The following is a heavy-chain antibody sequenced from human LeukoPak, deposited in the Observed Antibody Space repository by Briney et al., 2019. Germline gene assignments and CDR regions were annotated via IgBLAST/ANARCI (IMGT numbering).Heavy chain of an antibody. D-gene: IGHD4-17*01. Sequence: QAGGSLRLSCAASGFTFSSYGMHWVRQVPGKGLEWVAVIWYDGSNKYYADSAKGRFTISGDNSKNTLYLQMNSLRAEDTAVYYCAKDGGSTVTTKVDSWGQGTLVTVSS. CDR3: AKDGGSTVTTKVDS. CDR2: IWYDGSNK. CDR1: GFTFSSYG. J-gene: IGHJ5*01. V-gene: IGHV3-33*03.